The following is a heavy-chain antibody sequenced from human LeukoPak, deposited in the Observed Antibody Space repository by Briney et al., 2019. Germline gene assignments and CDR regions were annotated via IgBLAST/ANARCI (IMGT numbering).Heavy chain of an antibody. V-gene: IGHV4-39*01. Sequence: SETLSLTCTVSGGSISSSSYYWGWIRQPPGKGLEWIGSIYYSGSTYYNPSLKSRVTISVDTSENQFSLKLSSVTAADTAVYYCARLRDYYDSSGYWNNYYYYYMDVWGKGTTVTVSS. J-gene: IGHJ6*03. CDR1: GGSISSSSYY. CDR2: IYYSGST. CDR3: ARLRDYYDSSGYWNNYYYYYMDV. D-gene: IGHD3-22*01.